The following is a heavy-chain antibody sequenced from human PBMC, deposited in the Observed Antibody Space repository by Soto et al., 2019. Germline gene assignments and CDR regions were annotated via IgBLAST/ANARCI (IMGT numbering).Heavy chain of an antibody. CDR1: GFTCRNYV. CDR3: SQDSCYCTPNSCHCLVVVFDS. CDR2: IGYDGSNI. Sequence: QVQLGESGGGVVQPGSSLRLSCAASGFTCRNYVMHWVRQAPGKGLEWVAVIGYDGSNIHYADSVKGRFTISRYNSKNTLYLQMNRLSAEDTAVYYCSQDSCYCTPNSCHCLVVVFDSWGHGSLVTVSS. V-gene: IGHV3-30*18. J-gene: IGHJ4*01. D-gene: IGHD2-8*01.